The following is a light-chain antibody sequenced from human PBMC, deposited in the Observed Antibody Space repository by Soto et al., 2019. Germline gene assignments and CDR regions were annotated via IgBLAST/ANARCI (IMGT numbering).Light chain of an antibody. V-gene: IGKV1-5*01. J-gene: IGKJ5*01. CDR1: QSISSW. CDR2: DAS. CDR3: QQYNSYSFIT. Sequence: DIQMTQSPSTLSASVGDRVTITCRASQSISSWLAWYQQKPGKAPKLLIYDASSLESGVPSRFSGSGSGTEFTLTISSLQPDDFATYYCQQYNSYSFITFDQGTRLEIK.